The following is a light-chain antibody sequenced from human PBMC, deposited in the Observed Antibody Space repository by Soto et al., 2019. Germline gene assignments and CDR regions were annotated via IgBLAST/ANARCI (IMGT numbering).Light chain of an antibody. V-gene: IGKV1-5*01. CDR1: QNVNNW. CDR2: DAS. Sequence: DIQMTQFPSALSASVGDRVTITCRASQNVNNWLAWYQHKPGKAPQLLIYDASVLETGVPSRFSGSGSGTEFTLAISGRQSDDFATYSCQQYNTWWTFGPGTKVDIK. J-gene: IGKJ1*01. CDR3: QQYNTWWT.